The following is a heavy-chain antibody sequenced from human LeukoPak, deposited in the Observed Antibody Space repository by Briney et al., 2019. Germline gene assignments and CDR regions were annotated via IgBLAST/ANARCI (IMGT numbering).Heavy chain of an antibody. V-gene: IGHV3-30*18. CDR3: AKDVDYYDSSGYFDY. J-gene: IGHJ4*02. CDR1: GFTFSSYG. D-gene: IGHD3-22*01. CDR2: ISYDGSNK. Sequence: GGSLRLSCAASGFTFSSYGMHWVRQAPGKGLEWVAVISYDGSNKYYADSVKGRFTISRDNSKNTLYLQMNGLRAEDTAVYYCAKDVDYYDSSGYFDYWGQGTLVTVSS.